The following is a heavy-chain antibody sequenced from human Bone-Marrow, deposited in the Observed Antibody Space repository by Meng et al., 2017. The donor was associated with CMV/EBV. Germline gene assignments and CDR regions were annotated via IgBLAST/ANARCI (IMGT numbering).Heavy chain of an antibody. Sequence: GSLRLSCAASGFTFSNAWMSWVRQAPGKGLEWVGSIYYSGSTYYNPSLKSRVTISVDTSKNQFSLKLSSVTAADTAVYYCARLHAFDIWGQGTMVTVSS. CDR1: GFTFSNAW. J-gene: IGHJ3*02. CDR3: ARLHAFDI. V-gene: IGHV4-38-2*01. CDR2: IYYSGST.